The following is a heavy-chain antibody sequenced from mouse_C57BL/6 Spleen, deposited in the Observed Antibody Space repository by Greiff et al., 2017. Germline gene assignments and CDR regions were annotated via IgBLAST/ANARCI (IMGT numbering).Heavy chain of an antibody. D-gene: IGHD1-1*01. CDR3: ARYYYGTSWFAY. CDR1: GYTFTSYW. J-gene: IGHJ3*01. V-gene: IGHV1-55*01. CDR2: IYPGSGST. Sequence: QVQLQQPGAELVKPGASVKMSCKASGYTFTSYWITWVKQRPGQGLAWIGDIYPGSGSTNYNEKFKSKATLTVDTSSSTAYMQLSSLTSEDSAVYDCARYYYGTSWFAYWGQGTLVTVSA.